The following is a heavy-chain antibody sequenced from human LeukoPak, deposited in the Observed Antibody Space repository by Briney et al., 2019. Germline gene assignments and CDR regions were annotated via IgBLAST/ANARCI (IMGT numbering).Heavy chain of an antibody. V-gene: IGHV5-51*03. J-gene: IGHJ6*03. CDR3: ARTYIAARPGAYYYMDV. Sequence: GESLKTSCKGSGYSFTSYWIGWVRQMPGKGLEWMGIIYPGDSDTRYSPSFQGQVTISADKSISTAYLQWSSLKASDTAMYYCARTYIAARPGAYYYMDVWGKGTTVTVSS. CDR2: IYPGDSDT. D-gene: IGHD6-6*01. CDR1: GYSFTSYW.